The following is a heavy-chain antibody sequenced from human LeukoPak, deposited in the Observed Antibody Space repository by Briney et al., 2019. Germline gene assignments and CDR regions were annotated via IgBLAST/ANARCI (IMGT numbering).Heavy chain of an antibody. D-gene: IGHD3-9*01. CDR1: GGTFSSYA. Sequence: GASVKVSCTASGGTFSSYAISWVRQAPGQGLEWMGGIIPIFGTANYAQKFQGRVTITADESTSTAYMELSSLRSEDTAVYYCARVPYYDILTGYYYYYGMDVWGQGTTVTVSS. V-gene: IGHV1-69*13. CDR2: IIPIFGTA. CDR3: ARVPYYDILTGYYYYYGMDV. J-gene: IGHJ6*02.